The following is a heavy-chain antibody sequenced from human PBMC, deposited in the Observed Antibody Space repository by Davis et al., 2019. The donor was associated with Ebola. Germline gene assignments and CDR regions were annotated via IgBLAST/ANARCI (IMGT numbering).Heavy chain of an antibody. D-gene: IGHD4-17*01. CDR3: TTDTGTVTENDY. J-gene: IGHJ4*02. V-gene: IGHV3-7*03. CDR2: IKQDGSEK. CDR1: GFTFSSYW. Sequence: PGGSLRLSCAASGFTFSSYWMSWVRQAPGKGLEWVANIKQDGSEKYYVDSVKGRFTISRDNAKNSLYLQMNSLRAEDTAVYYCTTDTGTVTENDYWGQGTLVTVSS.